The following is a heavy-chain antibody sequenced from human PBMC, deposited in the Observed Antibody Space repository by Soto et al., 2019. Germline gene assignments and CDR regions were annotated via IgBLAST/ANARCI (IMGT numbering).Heavy chain of an antibody. V-gene: IGHV4-30-2*01. J-gene: IGHJ4*02. Sequence: SETLSLTCAVSGGSISSGGYSWSWIRQPPGKGLDWIGYIYNSGSTYYNPSLKSRVTISVDRSKNQFSLKLSSVTAADTAVYYCARDKITGLFDYWGQGTLVTVSS. CDR2: IYNSGST. D-gene: IGHD2-8*02. CDR1: GGSISSGGYS. CDR3: ARDKITGLFDY.